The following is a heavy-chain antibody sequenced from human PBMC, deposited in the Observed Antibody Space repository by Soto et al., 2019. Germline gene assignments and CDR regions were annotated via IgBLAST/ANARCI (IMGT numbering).Heavy chain of an antibody. J-gene: IGHJ3*02. CDR1: GFTFSNAW. D-gene: IGHD2-15*01. CDR3: TTRFVVYCSGGSCSTAPDAFDI. Sequence: GGSLRLSCAASGFTFSNAWMSWVRQAPGKGLEWVGRIKSKTDGGTTDYAAPVKGRFTISRDDSKNTLYLQMNSLKTEDTAVYYCTTRFVVYCSGGSCSTAPDAFDIWGQGTMVTVSS. V-gene: IGHV3-15*01. CDR2: IKSKTDGGTT.